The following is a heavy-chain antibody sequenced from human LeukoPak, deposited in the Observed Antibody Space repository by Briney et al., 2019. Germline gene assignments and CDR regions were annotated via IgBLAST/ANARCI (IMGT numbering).Heavy chain of an antibody. CDR1: GYTFTSYY. Sequence: ASVKVSCKASGYTFTSYYMHWVRQAPGQGLEWMGIINPSGGSTSYAQKFQGRVTMTRDTSTSTVYMELSSLRSEDTAVYYCARTTSLRGFWSGYYVCWGQGTLVTVSS. D-gene: IGHD3-3*01. CDR2: INPSGGST. J-gene: IGHJ4*02. V-gene: IGHV1-46*01. CDR3: ARTTSLRGFWSGYYVC.